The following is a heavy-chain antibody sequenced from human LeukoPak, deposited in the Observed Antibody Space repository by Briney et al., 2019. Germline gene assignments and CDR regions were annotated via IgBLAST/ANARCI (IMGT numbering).Heavy chain of an antibody. CDR2: ISYDGSNK. CDR3: ARGEYCGGDRSTYRCYYYGMDV. D-gene: IGHD2-21*02. V-gene: IGHV3-30*03. Sequence: PGGSLRLSCAASGFTFSSYGMHWVRQAPGKGLEWVAVISYDGSNKYYADSVKGRFTISRDNAKNTLYLQMNSLRAEDTAVYYCARGEYCGGDRSTYRCYYYGMDVWGQGTTVTVSS. J-gene: IGHJ6*02. CDR1: GFTFSSYG.